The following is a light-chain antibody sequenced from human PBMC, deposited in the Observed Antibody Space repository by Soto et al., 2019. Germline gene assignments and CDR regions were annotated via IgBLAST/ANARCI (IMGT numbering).Light chain of an antibody. J-gene: IGKJ4*01. CDR2: AAS. CDR3: QQASSFPLT. CDR1: QAIRNS. V-gene: IGKV1-27*01. Sequence: DIQMTQSPSSLSASVGDRVTITCRASQAIRNSLAWYQQKPGKVPSLLIYAASTLQPGVPSRFSGSGSGTDFTLTISSLQPEDSATYYCQQASSFPLTFGGGTKVDIK.